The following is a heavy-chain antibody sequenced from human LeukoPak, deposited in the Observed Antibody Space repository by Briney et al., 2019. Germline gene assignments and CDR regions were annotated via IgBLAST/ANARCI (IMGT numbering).Heavy chain of an antibody. J-gene: IGHJ4*02. D-gene: IGHD3-22*01. CDR3: AKEVDSSGYYYPFDS. CDR1: GFTFSNYA. Sequence: GGSLRLSCAASGFTFSNYAMSWVRQAPGKGLEWVSGISDSGGSTYYADSVKGRFTISRDNSKNTLYLQMNSLRAEDTAVYYCAKEVDSSGYYYPFDSWGQGTLVTVSS. CDR2: ISDSGGST. V-gene: IGHV3-23*01.